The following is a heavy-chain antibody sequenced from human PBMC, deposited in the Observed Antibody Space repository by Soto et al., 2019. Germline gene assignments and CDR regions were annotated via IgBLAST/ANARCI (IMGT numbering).Heavy chain of an antibody. J-gene: IGHJ3*01. D-gene: IGHD2-8*01. CDR3: ARGGYCTNGVCARSFDL. CDR1: GLTFSFYA. CDR2: ISSNGVAT. Sequence: EVQLVESGGGLVQPGGSLRLSCAASGLTFSFYAMHWVRQAPGKGLEYVSAISSNGVATYHANSVKGRFTISRDNSKNTLYLQLGILRAEDMAVYYCARGGYCTNGVCARSFDLWGQGTLVTVSS. V-gene: IGHV3-64*01.